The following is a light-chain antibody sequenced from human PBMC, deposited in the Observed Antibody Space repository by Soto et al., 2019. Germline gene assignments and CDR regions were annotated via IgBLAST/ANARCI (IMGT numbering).Light chain of an antibody. CDR1: SSDVGSYSL. Sequence: LTQPASVSGSPGQSITISCTGTSSDVGSYSLVSWCQQHPGKAPKLMIYEGSKRPSGVSNRFSGSKSGNTASLTISGLQAEDEADYYCCSYAGSSTYVFGTGTKVTVL. J-gene: IGLJ1*01. V-gene: IGLV2-23*01. CDR2: EGS. CDR3: CSYAGSSTYV.